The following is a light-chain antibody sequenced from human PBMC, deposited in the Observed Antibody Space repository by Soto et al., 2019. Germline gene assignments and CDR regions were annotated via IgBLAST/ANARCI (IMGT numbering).Light chain of an antibody. CDR1: QSVSSSY. CDR3: QQYNTYPWT. J-gene: IGKJ1*01. V-gene: IGKV3-20*01. Sequence: IGWTQSPGTLSFSPGERSTLSCRASQSVSSSYLAWYQQKPGQAPRLLIYGASNRATGIPDRFSGSGSGTDFTLTISRLHPDDFATYYCQQYNTYPWTFGQGTKVDI. CDR2: GAS.